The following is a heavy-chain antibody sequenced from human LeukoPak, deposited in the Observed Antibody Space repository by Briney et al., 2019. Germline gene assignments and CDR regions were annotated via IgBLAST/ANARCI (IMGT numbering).Heavy chain of an antibody. CDR3: ARDQCSSTSCYYYYYYGMDV. V-gene: IGHV3-33*01. J-gene: IGHJ6*02. CDR2: IWYDGSNK. Sequence: GGSLRLSCAASGFTFSSYGMHWVRQAPGKGLEWVAVIWYDGSNKYYADSVKGRFTISRDNSKSTLYLQMNSLRAEDTAVYYCARDQCSSTSCYYYYYYGMDVWGQGTTVTVSS. D-gene: IGHD2-2*01. CDR1: GFTFSSYG.